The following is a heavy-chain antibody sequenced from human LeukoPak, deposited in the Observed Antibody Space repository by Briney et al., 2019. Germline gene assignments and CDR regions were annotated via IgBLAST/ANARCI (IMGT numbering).Heavy chain of an antibody. Sequence: GGSLRLSCAASGFTFDDYAMHWVRQAPGKGLEWVAVISYDGSNKYYADSVKGRFTISRDNSKNTLYLQMNSLRAEDTAVYYCARSQGVRGVLTRRGYFDYWGQGTLVTVSS. CDR1: GFTFDDYA. CDR2: ISYDGSNK. CDR3: ARSQGVRGVLTRRGYFDY. V-gene: IGHV3-30*04. J-gene: IGHJ4*02. D-gene: IGHD3-10*01.